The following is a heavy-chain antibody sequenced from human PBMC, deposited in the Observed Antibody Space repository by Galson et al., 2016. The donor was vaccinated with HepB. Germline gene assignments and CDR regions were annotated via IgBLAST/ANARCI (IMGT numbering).Heavy chain of an antibody. V-gene: IGHV6-1*01. CDR2: TYHTSNWYS. D-gene: IGHD2-15*01. Sequence: CAISGDIVSSKSAAWNWIRHSPSRGLEWLGRTYHTSNWYSDYAVSVNSRITINPDTSKNQFSLQLNSVTPEDTAVYYCARGHLVVPFSFYFDYWGQGSLVTVSS. J-gene: IGHJ4*02. CDR1: GDIVSSKSAA. CDR3: ARGHLVVPFSFYFDY.